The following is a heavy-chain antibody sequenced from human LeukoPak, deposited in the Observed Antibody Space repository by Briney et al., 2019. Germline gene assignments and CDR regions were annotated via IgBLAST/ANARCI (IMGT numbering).Heavy chain of an antibody. D-gene: IGHD6-13*01. V-gene: IGHV5-51*01. J-gene: IGHJ5*02. CDR2: IYPGDSDT. CDR1: GYSFTSYW. Sequence: GESLKISCKGSGYSFTSYWIGWVRQMPGKGLEWMGIIYPGDSDTRYSPSFQGQVTISADKSISTAYLQWSSLKASDTAMYYCARRIGAAGIPGSLGRFDPWGQGTLVTVSS. CDR3: ARRIGAAGIPGSLGRFDP.